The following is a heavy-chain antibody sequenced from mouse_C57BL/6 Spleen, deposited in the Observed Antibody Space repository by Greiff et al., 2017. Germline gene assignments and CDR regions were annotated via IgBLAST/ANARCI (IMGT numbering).Heavy chain of an antibody. J-gene: IGHJ2*01. D-gene: IGHD3-3*01. Sequence: EVQLVESGGGLVQPGGSLSLSCAASGFTFTDYYMSWVRQPPGKALEWLGFIRNKANGYTTEYSASVKGRFTISRDNSRSILYLQMNALRAEDSATYYCARRGRGGYFDYWGQGTTLTVSS. CDR1: GFTFTDYY. CDR2: IRNKANGYTT. V-gene: IGHV7-3*01. CDR3: ARRGRGGYFDY.